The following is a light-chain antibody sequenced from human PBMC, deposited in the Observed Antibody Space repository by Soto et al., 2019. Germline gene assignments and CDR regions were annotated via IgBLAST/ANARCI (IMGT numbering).Light chain of an antibody. CDR1: SSNIGSNY. Sequence: QSVLTQPPSASGTPGQRVTISCSGSSSNIGSNYVSWYQHLPGTAPKLLIYRNNQRPSGVPDRFSGSKSDPSASLAISGLRSEDEADYYCAAWDDSLRGYVFGTGTKVTVL. V-gene: IGLV1-47*01. CDR2: RNN. CDR3: AAWDDSLRGYV. J-gene: IGLJ1*01.